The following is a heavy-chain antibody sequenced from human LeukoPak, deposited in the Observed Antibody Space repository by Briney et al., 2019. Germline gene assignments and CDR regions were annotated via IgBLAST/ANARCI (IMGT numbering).Heavy chain of an antibody. V-gene: IGHV1-3*01. CDR2: INAGNGNT. CDR1: GYTFTSYA. Sequence: ASVKVSCKASGYTFTSYAMHWVRQAPGQRLEWMGWINAGNGNTKYSQKFQGRVTITRDTSASTAYMELSSLRSEDTAVYYCARGGDLWFGELPYDYWGQGTLVTVSS. J-gene: IGHJ4*02. D-gene: IGHD3-10*01. CDR3: ARGGDLWFGELPYDY.